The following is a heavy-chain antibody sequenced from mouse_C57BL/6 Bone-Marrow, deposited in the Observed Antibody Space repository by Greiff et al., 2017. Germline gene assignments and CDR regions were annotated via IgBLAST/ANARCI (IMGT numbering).Heavy chain of an antibody. CDR1: GYTFTSYW. Sequence: VQLQQPGAELVKPGASVKLSCKASGYTFTSYWMHWVKQRPGQGLEWIGMIHPNSGSTNYNEKFKSKATLTVDKSSSTAYMQLSSLTSEDSAVYYCARGTVVATSEYFDYWGQGTTLTVSS. D-gene: IGHD1-1*01. V-gene: IGHV1-64*01. CDR3: ARGTVVATSEYFDY. J-gene: IGHJ2*01. CDR2: IHPNSGST.